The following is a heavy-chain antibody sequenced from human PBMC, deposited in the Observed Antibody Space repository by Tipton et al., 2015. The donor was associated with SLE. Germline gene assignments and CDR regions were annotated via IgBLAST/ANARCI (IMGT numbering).Heavy chain of an antibody. CDR1: GFTFSSYG. CDR3: ARARSAVSYCTGGVCYITYGMDV. D-gene: IGHD2-8*02. CDR2: IKQDGSEK. J-gene: IGHJ6*02. Sequence: SLRLSCAASGFTFSSYGMHWVRQAPGKGLEWVANIKQDGSEKYYVDSVKGRFTISRDNAKNSLYLQMNSLRAEDTAVYYCARARSAVSYCTGGVCYITYGMDVWGQGTTVTVSS. V-gene: IGHV3-7*01.